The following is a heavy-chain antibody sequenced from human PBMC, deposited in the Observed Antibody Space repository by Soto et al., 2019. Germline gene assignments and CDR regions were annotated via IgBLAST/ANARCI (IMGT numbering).Heavy chain of an antibody. CDR1: GGTFSSYA. CDR2: IIPIFGTA. Sequence: QVQLVQSGAEVKKPGSSVKVSCKASGGTFSSYAISWVRQAPGQGLEWMGGIIPIFGTANYAQKFQGRVTITADKSTSTAHMELSSLRSEDTAVYYCARCYCSGGSCYSCYFDYWGQGTLVTVSS. CDR3: ARCYCSGGSCYSCYFDY. V-gene: IGHV1-69*06. J-gene: IGHJ4*02. D-gene: IGHD2-15*01.